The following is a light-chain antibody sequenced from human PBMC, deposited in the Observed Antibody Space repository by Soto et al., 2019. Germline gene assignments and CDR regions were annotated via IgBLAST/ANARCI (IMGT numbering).Light chain of an antibody. CDR1: SSDVGSYNL. J-gene: IGLJ2*01. CDR2: EVS. V-gene: IGLV2-23*02. Sequence: QPVLTQPASVSGSPGQSLTISCTGTSSDVGSYNLVSWYQHHPGKAPKLMIFEVSKRPSGVSKRFSGAKSRNTASLTISGLQAEDEPEYYCCSSAVSPVIFGGGTQLTGL. CDR3: CSSAVSPVI.